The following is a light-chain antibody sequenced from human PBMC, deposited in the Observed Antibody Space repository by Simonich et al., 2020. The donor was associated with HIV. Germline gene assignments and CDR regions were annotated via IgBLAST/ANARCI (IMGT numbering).Light chain of an antibody. CDR2: WAS. Sequence: DLVMTQSPDSLTVSLGERATLHCKSRLSVLYSSNNKNYLSWYQQKPGQPPKLLIYWASTRESGVPDRFSGSGSGTDFTLTISSLQAEDVAVYYCQQYYSTPPTFGQGTKVEIK. J-gene: IGKJ1*01. CDR1: LSVLYSSNNKNY. CDR3: QQYYSTPPT. V-gene: IGKV4-1*01.